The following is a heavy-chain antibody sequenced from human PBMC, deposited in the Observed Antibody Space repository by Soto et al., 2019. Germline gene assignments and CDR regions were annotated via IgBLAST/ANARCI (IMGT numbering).Heavy chain of an antibody. J-gene: IGHJ5*02. Sequence: QVQRQKWGAGLLKPSSTLSLTCAVYGGSFSGYYWSGIRQLPGKGLESIGEIKHSGSTNYNPSLKSRVTIAVDTSKNQFSLKLSSVTAEHTAVYYCARGYGYCRGGSCFVFDPWGQGTLVTVCS. CDR3: ARGYGYCRGGSCFVFDP. CDR2: IKHSGST. D-gene: IGHD2-15*01. V-gene: IGHV4-34*01. CDR1: GGSFSGYY.